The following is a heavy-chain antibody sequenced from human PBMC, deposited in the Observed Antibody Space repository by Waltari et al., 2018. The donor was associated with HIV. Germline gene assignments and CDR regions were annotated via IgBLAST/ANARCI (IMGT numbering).Heavy chain of an antibody. J-gene: IGHJ4*02. D-gene: IGHD3-16*01. CDR3: ARDMGPFNN. V-gene: IGHV1-2*06. CDR2: LNPSSGKT. Sequence: QVQLVQSGAEVKKPGASVKVSCKASGYTIPGYFLHWVRQAPGQGLEWMGRLNPSSGKTNYAQKFQGRVTMTSDTSINTAYMELSSLRSDDTAVYYCARDMGPFNNWGQGTLVTVSS. CDR1: GYTIPGYF.